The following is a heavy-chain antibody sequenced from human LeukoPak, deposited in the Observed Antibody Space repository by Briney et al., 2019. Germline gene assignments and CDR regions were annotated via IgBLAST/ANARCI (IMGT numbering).Heavy chain of an antibody. D-gene: IGHD3-22*01. Sequence: GGSLRLSCAASGFTFNDYAMAWVRHTPGKGLEWVSSITASGGSTYNADSVEGRSTISRDNSKDTLYLQMNSLRAEDTALYYCAKGVSGYYFADDAFDIWGQGTMVTVSS. CDR1: GFTFNDYA. CDR3: AKGVSGYYFADDAFDI. CDR2: ITASGGST. V-gene: IGHV3-23*01. J-gene: IGHJ3*02.